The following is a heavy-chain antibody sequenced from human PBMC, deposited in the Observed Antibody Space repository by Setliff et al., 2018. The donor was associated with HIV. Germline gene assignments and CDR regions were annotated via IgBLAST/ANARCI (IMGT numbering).Heavy chain of an antibody. Sequence: SETLSLTCSVSGGSITSYSWNWIRHVPGKGLEWIGFIYYSGSTNYNPSLKSRVTISVDTSKNQFFLKLSSVTAADTAVYYCAREGRHYSSAWTFDYWGQGTLVTVSS. CDR2: IYYSGST. CDR1: GGSITSYS. J-gene: IGHJ4*02. CDR3: AREGRHYSSAWTFDY. D-gene: IGHD6-19*01. V-gene: IGHV4-59*01.